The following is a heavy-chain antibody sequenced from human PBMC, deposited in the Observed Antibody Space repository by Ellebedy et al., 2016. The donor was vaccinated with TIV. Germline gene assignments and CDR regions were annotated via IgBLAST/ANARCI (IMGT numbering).Heavy chain of an antibody. J-gene: IGHJ5*02. V-gene: IGHV1-3*01. CDR3: ARVYGAFNWFDP. Sequence: AASVKVSCKASGYTFTSYAMHWVRQAPGQRLEWMGWINAGNGNTKYSQKFQGRVTITRDTSASTAYLELSSLRSEATAVYYCARVYGAFNWFDPWGQGTLVTVSS. CDR1: GYTFTSYA. CDR2: INAGNGNT. D-gene: IGHD3-10*01.